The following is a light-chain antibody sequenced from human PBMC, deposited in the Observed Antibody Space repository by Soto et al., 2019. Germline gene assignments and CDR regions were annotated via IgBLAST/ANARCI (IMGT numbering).Light chain of an antibody. V-gene: IGKV3-20*01. CDR1: QSLRSGD. Sequence: PGERATLSCRASQSLRSGDLACYQQIPGQAPGLLIYGAYSRATGIPDGFSGSGSGTDFNLTVSRLAPEDFAVYYCHQYGTSPRTFGQGTKVEIK. CDR3: HQYGTSPRT. CDR2: GAY. J-gene: IGKJ1*01.